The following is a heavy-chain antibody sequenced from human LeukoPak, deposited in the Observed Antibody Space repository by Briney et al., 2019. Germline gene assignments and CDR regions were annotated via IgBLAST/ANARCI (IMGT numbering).Heavy chain of an antibody. CDR3: ARDLGSGSYLFDY. V-gene: IGHV3-30*04. CDR2: ISYDGSNK. Sequence: GGSLRLSCAASGFTFSSYAMHWVRQAPGKGLEWVAVISYDGSNKYYADSVKGRFTISRDNSKNTLYLQMNSLRAEDTAAYYCARDLGSGSYLFDYWGQGTLVTVSS. CDR1: GFTFSSYA. J-gene: IGHJ4*02. D-gene: IGHD1-26*01.